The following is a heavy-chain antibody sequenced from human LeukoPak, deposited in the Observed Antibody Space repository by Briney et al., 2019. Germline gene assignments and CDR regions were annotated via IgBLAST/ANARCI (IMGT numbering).Heavy chain of an antibody. CDR2: IYHSGST. J-gene: IGHJ4*02. D-gene: IGHD3-22*01. V-gene: IGHV4-30-2*01. CDR3: AGQANYYDSSGYPVRGVKNFDY. Sequence: FSWVRQAPGKGLEWIGYIYHSGSTYYNPSLKSRVTISVDRSKNQFSLKLSSVTAADTAVYYCAGQANYYDSSGYPVRGVKNFDYWGQGTLVTVSS.